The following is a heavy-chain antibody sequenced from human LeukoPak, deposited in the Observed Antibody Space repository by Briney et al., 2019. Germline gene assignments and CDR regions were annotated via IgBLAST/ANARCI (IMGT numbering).Heavy chain of an antibody. Sequence: GGSLRLSCLASGSTLTSYEMNWVRQAPGKGLEWVSYIGSGGSPIYYADSVKGRFTISRDNARNSLYLQMNSLRSEDTAVFYCSRGWYYLWGQGTMVTVPS. D-gene: IGHD3-10*01. CDR3: SRGWYYL. CDR1: GSTLTSYE. V-gene: IGHV3-48*03. J-gene: IGHJ3*01. CDR2: IGSGGSPI.